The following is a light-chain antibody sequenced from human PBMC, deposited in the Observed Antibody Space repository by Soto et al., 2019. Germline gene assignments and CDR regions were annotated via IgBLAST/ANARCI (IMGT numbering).Light chain of an antibody. CDR2: GAS. CDR1: QSVSSK. J-gene: IGKJ1*01. Sequence: EIVMTQSPATLSVSPGERATLSCRASQSVSSKLAWYQQKAGRAPRVLSYGASTRATGIPARFSGSGSGTEFTLTISSLQSEDFAVYYCQHYNDWPPTWTFGQGTRVEIK. CDR3: QHYNDWPPTWT. V-gene: IGKV3-15*01.